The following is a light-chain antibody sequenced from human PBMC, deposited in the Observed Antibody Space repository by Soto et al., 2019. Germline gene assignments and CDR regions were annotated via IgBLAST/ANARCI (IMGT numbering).Light chain of an antibody. V-gene: IGKV3-15*01. J-gene: IGKJ1*01. CDR1: QSVSSN. CDR3: QQYNNWPPWT. Sequence: EIVMTQSPATLSVSPGERATLSCRASQSVSSNLAWYQQKPDQAPRLLIQGASTRATGIPARFSGSGSGTEFTLTISSLQSEDFAVYYCQQYNNWPPWTFGQGTKVEIK. CDR2: GAS.